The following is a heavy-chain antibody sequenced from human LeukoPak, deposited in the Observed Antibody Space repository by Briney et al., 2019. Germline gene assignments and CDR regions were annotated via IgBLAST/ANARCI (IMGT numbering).Heavy chain of an antibody. CDR3: ARDLVTVTKGFDI. D-gene: IGHD4-17*01. CDR2: ISYIGST. Sequence: SETLSLTCAVSDDSFSRHYWTWIRQPPGKGLEWIGYISYIGSTNYNPSLKSRVTISIDTSKNQFSLKLSSVTAADTAVYYCARDLVTVTKGFDIWGQGTMVSVSS. CDR1: DDSFSRHY. J-gene: IGHJ3*02. V-gene: IGHV4-59*11.